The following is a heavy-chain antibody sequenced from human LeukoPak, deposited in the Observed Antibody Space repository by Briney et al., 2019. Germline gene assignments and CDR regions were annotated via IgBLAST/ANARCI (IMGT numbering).Heavy chain of an antibody. CDR1: GFTFSSYA. CDR2: ISYDGSNK. J-gene: IGHJ4*02. Sequence: GRSLRLSCAASGFTFSSYAMHWVRQAPGKGLEWVAVISYDGSNKYYADSVKGRFTISRDNSKNTLYLQMISLRAEDTAVYYCARGEDGYNPNIDYWGQGTLVTVPS. CDR3: ARGEDGYNPNIDY. V-gene: IGHV3-30-3*01. D-gene: IGHD5-24*01.